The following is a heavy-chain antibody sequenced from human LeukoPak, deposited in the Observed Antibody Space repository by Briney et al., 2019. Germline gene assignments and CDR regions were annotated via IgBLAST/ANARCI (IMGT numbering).Heavy chain of an antibody. D-gene: IGHD3-10*01. J-gene: IGHJ4*02. Sequence: ASVKVSCKASGYTITSYGISWARQAPGQGLEWMGWISAYNGNTNYAQKLQGRVTMTTDTSTSTAYMELRSLRSDDTAVYYCARAGLLWFGELSRGVDYWGQGTLVTVSS. CDR3: ARAGLLWFGELSRGVDY. CDR1: GYTITSYG. V-gene: IGHV1-18*01. CDR2: ISAYNGNT.